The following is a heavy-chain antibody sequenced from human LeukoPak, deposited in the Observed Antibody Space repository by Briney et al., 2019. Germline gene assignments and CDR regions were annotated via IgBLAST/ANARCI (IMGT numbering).Heavy chain of an antibody. V-gene: IGHV1-18*01. CDR2: INAYNGNT. CDR3: ARQVGAAGTGPRFDP. D-gene: IGHD6-13*01. CDR1: GYSLTSFV. Sequence: GASVKVSCKASGYSLTSFVISWVRQAPGQGLEWMGWINAYNGNTNYAQKLQGRVTMSTDTTTSTAYMELRSLTSDDTAVYYCARQVGAAGTGPRFDPWGQGTLVTVSS. J-gene: IGHJ5*02.